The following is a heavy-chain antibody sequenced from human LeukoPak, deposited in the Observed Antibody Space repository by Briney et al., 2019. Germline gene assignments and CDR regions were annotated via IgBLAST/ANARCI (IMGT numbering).Heavy chain of an antibody. V-gene: IGHV3-64D*06. CDR3: VRATAGSFDH. J-gene: IGHJ4*02. CDR2: LSSNVIGT. Sequence: GGSLRLSCSASGFTFSNYAMHWVRQAPGKGLEYVSGLSSNVIGTHYADSVKGRLIISRDNFKDTLYLQMSSLRVDDTAVYYCVRATAGSFDHWGQGTVVTVSP. D-gene: IGHD6-13*01. CDR1: GFTFSNYA.